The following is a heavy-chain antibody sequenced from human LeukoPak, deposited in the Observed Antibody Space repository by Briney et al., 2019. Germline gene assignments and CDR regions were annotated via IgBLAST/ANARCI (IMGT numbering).Heavy chain of an antibody. J-gene: IGHJ4*02. CDR1: GYTFTGYY. CDR3: ARDLGITGSKSFDY. D-gene: IGHD1/OR15-1a*01. CDR2: INPNSGGT. Sequence: ASVKVSCKASGYTFTGYYMHWVRQVPGQGLEWMGRINPNSGGTNYAQKFQGRVTMTRDTSISTAYMELSRLRSDDTAVYYCARDLGITGSKSFDYWGQGTLVTVSS. V-gene: IGHV1-2*06.